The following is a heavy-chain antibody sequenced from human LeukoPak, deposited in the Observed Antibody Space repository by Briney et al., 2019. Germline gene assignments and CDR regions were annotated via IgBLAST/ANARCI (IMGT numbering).Heavy chain of an antibody. CDR3: AGGYRFNYYYYGMDV. J-gene: IGHJ6*02. CDR1: GGSFSGYY. CDR2: INHSGST. V-gene: IGHV4-34*01. Sequence: TASETLSLTCAVYGGSFSGYYWSWIRQPPGKGLEWIGEINHSGSTNYNPSLKSRVTISVDTSKNQFSLKLSSVTAADTAVYYCAGGYRFNYYYYGMDVWGQGTTVTVSS.